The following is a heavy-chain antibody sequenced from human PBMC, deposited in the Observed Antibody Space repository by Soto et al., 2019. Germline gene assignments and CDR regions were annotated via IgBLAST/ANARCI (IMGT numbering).Heavy chain of an antibody. CDR3: ARDTFGIIGATRNDC. V-gene: IGHV4-61*01. CDR1: GGSINTVIYY. CDR2: IYHSGST. J-gene: IGHJ4*02. D-gene: IGHD1-26*01. Sequence: PSETLYITSTVSGGSINTVIYYWSWIRQPPGKGLEWIGYIYHSGSTVYNPSLKSRVTISVDTSKKQFSLKLRSVTAADTAVYYCARDTFGIIGATRNDCWGQGTLVTVSS.